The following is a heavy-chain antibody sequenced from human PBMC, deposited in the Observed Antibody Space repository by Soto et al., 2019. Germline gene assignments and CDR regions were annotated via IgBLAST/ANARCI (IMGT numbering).Heavy chain of an antibody. J-gene: IGHJ4*02. D-gene: IGHD3-3*01. CDR2: ISGSGGST. CDR1: GFTFSSYA. V-gene: IGHV3-23*01. CDR3: AKDLEWIREFDY. Sequence: GGSLRLSCAASGFTFSSYAMSWVRQAPGKGLEWVSAISGSGGSTYYADSAKGRFTISRDNSKNTLYLQMNSLRAEDTAVYYCAKDLEWIREFDYWGQGTLVTVSS.